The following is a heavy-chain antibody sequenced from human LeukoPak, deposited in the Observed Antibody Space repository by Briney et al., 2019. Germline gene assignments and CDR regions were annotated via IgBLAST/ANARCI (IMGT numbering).Heavy chain of an antibody. CDR2: IRYDGSNK. D-gene: IGHD3-10*01. CDR3: AKDLDYYGSGSDY. Sequence: GGSLRLSCAASGFTFSSSAMHWVRQAPGKGLEWVAFIRYDGSNKYYADSVKGRFTISRDNSKNMLYLQMNSLRAEDTAVYYCAKDLDYYGSGSDYWGQGTLVTVSS. J-gene: IGHJ4*02. V-gene: IGHV3-30*02. CDR1: GFTFSSSA.